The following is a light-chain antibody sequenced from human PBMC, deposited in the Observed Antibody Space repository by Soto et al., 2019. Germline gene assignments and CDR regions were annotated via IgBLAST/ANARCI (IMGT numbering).Light chain of an antibody. Sequence: SYELTQPPSVSVSPGQTARFTCSGDVLANQYGYWYQQKPGQAPVLLIYKDNERLLGIPERFSGSSSGTTVTLTISGVQAEDEADYYCQSADSSGSYVVFGGGTKLTVL. J-gene: IGLJ2*01. CDR3: QSADSSGSYVV. V-gene: IGLV3-25*03. CDR1: VLANQY. CDR2: KDN.